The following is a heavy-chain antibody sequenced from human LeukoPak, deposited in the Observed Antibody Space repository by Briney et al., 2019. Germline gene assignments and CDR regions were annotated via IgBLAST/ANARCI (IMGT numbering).Heavy chain of an antibody. J-gene: IGHJ1*01. Sequence: GGSLRLSCAASGFTFSSYAMSWVRQAPGKGLEWVSAISGSGGSTYYADSVKGRFTISRDNSKNTLYLQMNSLRAEDTAVYYCAKARNIQWLVFGGDFQHWGQGTLVTVYS. CDR2: ISGSGGST. V-gene: IGHV3-23*01. CDR3: AKARNIQWLVFGGDFQH. D-gene: IGHD6-19*01. CDR1: GFTFSSYA.